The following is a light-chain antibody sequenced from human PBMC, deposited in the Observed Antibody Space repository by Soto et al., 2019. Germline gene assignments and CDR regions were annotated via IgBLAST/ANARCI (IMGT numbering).Light chain of an antibody. Sequence: QSVLTQPPSASGSPGQSVTISCTGTSSDVGGYNYVSWYQQHPGKAPKLMIYEVSKRPSGVPDRFSGSKSGNTASLTISGLQAEDEGDYYCSSYRSTSTLGVFGTGTKVTVL. CDR3: SSYRSTSTLGV. CDR1: SSDVGGYNY. CDR2: EVS. J-gene: IGLJ1*01. V-gene: IGLV2-8*01.